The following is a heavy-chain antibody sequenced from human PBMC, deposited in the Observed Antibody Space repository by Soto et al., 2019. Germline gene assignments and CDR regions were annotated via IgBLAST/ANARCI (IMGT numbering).Heavy chain of an antibody. CDR1: GGSFSGYY. J-gene: IGHJ4*02. CDR3: ARVNFVYYYGSGKITDY. V-gene: IGHV4-34*01. CDR2: INHSGST. D-gene: IGHD3-10*01. Sequence: PSQTLSLTCAVYGGSFSGYYWSWIRQPPGKGLEWIGEINHSGSTNYNPSLKSRVTISVDTSKNQFSLKLSSVTAADTAVYYCARVNFVYYYGSGKITDYWGQGTLVTVSS.